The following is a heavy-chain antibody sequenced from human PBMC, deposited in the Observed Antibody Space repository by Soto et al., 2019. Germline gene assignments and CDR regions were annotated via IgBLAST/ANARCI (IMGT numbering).Heavy chain of an antibody. CDR3: ARDLGIAARRLYYHYYYGMDV. CDR2: IIPIFGTA. CDR1: GGTFSSYA. J-gene: IGHJ6*02. D-gene: IGHD6-6*01. Sequence: SVKVSCKASGGTFSSYAISWVRQAPGQGLEWMGGIIPIFGTANYAQKFQGRVTITADESTSTAYMELSSLRSEDTAVYYCARDLGIAARRLYYHYYYGMDVWGQGTTVTVSS. V-gene: IGHV1-69*13.